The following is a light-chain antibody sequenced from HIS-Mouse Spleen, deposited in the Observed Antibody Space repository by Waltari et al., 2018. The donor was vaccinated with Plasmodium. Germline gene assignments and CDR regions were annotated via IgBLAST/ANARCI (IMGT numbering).Light chain of an antibody. CDR3: YSTDSSGNHRV. J-gene: IGLJ3*02. V-gene: IGLV3-10*01. CDR1: ALPKTY. Sequence: SYELTQPPSVSVSPGQTARITCSGDALPKTYAYWYQQKSGQAPVLVIYEDSKRPSGIPERFSGSSSGTMATLTISGAHVEDEADYYCYSTDSSGNHRVFGGGTKLTVL. CDR2: EDS.